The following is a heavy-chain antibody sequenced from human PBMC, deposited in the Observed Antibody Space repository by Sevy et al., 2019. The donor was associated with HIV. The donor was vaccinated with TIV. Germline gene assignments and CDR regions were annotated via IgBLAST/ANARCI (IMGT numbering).Heavy chain of an antibody. CDR1: GFTFSSYA. D-gene: IGHD6-13*01. V-gene: IGHV3-23*01. CDR2: ISGSGGST. J-gene: IGHJ6*02. Sequence: GGSLRLSCAASGFTFSSYAMSWVRQAPGKGLEWVSAISGSGGSTYYADSVKGRFTISRDNSKNTLYLQMNSLRAEDTAVNYCAKNRGIAAAGLLGGYYYYYGMDVWGQGTTVTVSS. CDR3: AKNRGIAAAGLLGGYYYYYGMDV.